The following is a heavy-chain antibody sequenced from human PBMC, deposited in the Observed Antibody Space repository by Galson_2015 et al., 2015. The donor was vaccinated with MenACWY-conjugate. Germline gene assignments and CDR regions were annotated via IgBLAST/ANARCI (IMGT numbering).Heavy chain of an antibody. Sequence: SLRLSCAASGFIFSSYSMNWVRQAPGKGLEWVANINDNSGAKYYADSVKGRFTISRGNAENSLFLQMNSLRAEDTAVYYCARERWVRGVFFDQWGQGTLVTVSS. V-gene: IGHV3-48*04. D-gene: IGHD3-10*01. CDR1: GFIFSSYS. CDR3: ARERWVRGVFFDQ. CDR2: INDNSGAK. J-gene: IGHJ4*02.